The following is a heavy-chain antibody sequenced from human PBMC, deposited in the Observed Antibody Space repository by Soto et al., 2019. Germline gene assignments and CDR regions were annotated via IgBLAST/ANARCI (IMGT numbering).Heavy chain of an antibody. CDR3: ARDGMVRGVIKKYYYGMDV. V-gene: IGHV4-59*01. Sequence: PSETLSLTCSVSGGSISSYYWSWIRQPPGKGLEWIAYIYYSVTSYNPSLKSRVSISLYTSKNQFSLKLSSVTAADTAVYFCARDGMVRGVIKKYYYGMDVWGQGTTVTVSS. CDR2: IYYSVT. J-gene: IGHJ6*02. D-gene: IGHD3-10*01. CDR1: GGSISSYY.